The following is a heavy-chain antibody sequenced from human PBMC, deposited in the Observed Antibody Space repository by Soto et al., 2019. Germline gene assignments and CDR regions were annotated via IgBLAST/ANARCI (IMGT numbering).Heavy chain of an antibody. CDR2: ISAYNDNT. V-gene: IGHV1-18*04. CDR3: ARGQIQSHFDY. Sequence: ASEKVSCKASGYTFTSYGLNWVRQAPGQGLEWMGWISAYNDNTYYAQKVQGRVILTIDTSTSTGSMELRSLISDDTAAYYCARGQIQSHFDYWGQGSLVTVSS. J-gene: IGHJ4*02. CDR1: GYTFTSYG.